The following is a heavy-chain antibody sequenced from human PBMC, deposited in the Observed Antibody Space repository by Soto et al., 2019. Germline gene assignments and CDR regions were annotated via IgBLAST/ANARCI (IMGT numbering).Heavy chain of an antibody. CDR3: ARDRYCSSTSCRGRSQFDY. D-gene: IGHD2-2*01. V-gene: IGHV1-2*02. J-gene: IGHJ4*02. CDR1: GYTFTGYY. Sequence: ASVKVTCKASGYTFTGYYMHWVRQAPGQGREWMGWIKPNSGGTNYAQKFQGRVTMTRDTSISTAYMELSRLRSDDTAVYYCARDRYCSSTSCRGRSQFDYWGQGTLVTVS. CDR2: IKPNSGGT.